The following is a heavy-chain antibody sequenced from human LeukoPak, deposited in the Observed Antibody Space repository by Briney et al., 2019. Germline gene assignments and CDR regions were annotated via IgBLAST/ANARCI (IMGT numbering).Heavy chain of an antibody. V-gene: IGHV1-69*05. D-gene: IGHD6-6*01. J-gene: IGHJ5*02. CDR2: IIPIFGTA. CDR1: GGTFSSYA. CDR3: ARVPGIAARGGDNWFDP. Sequence: SVKVSCKASGGTFSSYAISWVRQAPGQGLEWMGGIIPIFGTANYAQKFQGRVTITTDESTSTAYMELSSLRSEDTAVYYCARVPGIAARGGDNWFDPWGQETLVTVSS.